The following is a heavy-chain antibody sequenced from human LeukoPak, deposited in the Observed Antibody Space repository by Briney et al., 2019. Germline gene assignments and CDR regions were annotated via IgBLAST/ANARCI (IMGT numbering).Heavy chain of an antibody. CDR1: GFTFSTYG. CDR2: IRYDAISK. V-gene: IGHV3-30*02. D-gene: IGHD1-26*01. Sequence: GGSLRLSCAASGFTFSTYGMHWVRQAPGKGLEWVAFIRYDAISKYYADSVKGRFTISRDNSRNTLYLQMNSLRAEDTALYYCAKDGDTVSGTYYFDMDVWGKGTTVTISS. CDR3: AKDGDTVSGTYYFDMDV. J-gene: IGHJ6*03.